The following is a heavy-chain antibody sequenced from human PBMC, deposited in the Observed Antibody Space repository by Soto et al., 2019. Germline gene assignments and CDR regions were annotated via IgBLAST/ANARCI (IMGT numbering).Heavy chain of an antibody. J-gene: IGHJ4*02. CDR2: ISSSGSTI. V-gene: IGHV3-48*03. CDR3: AARGELLPVADY. CDR1: GFTFSSYE. Sequence: GGSLRLSCAASGFTFSSYEMNWVRQAPGKGLEWVSYISSSGSTIYYADSVKGRFTISRDNAKNSLYLQMNSLRAEDTAVYYYAARGELLPVADYWGQGTLVTVSS. D-gene: IGHD1-26*01.